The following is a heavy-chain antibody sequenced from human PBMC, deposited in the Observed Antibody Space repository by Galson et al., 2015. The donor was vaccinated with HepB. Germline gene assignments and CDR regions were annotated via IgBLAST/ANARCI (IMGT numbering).Heavy chain of an antibody. D-gene: IGHD1-7*01. J-gene: IGHJ5*01. CDR3: VREKGGTGTNLNWFDS. Sequence: SVKVSCKASGGTFSSYAISWVRQAPGQGLEWMGGIIPIFGTANYAQKFQGRVTITADKSTSTAYMELSSLRSEDTAVYYCVREKGGTGTNLNWFDSWGQGTLVTVSS. CDR1: GGTFSSYA. V-gene: IGHV1-69*06. CDR2: IIPIFGTA.